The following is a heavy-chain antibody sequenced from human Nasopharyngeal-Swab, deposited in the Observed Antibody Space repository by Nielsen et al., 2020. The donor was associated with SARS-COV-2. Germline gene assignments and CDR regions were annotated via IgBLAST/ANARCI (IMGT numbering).Heavy chain of an antibody. CDR1: GFTFSSYG. CDR2: IWYDGSNK. V-gene: IGHV3-33*06. J-gene: IGHJ6*02. D-gene: IGHD5-18*01. Sequence: GGSLRLSCAASGFTFSSYGMHWVRQAPGKGLEWVAVIWYDGSNKYYADSVKGRFTISRDNSKNTLYLQMNSLRAEDTALYYCAKDFNVDTAMVTYYYGMDVWGQGTTVTVSS. CDR3: AKDFNVDTAMVTYYYGMDV.